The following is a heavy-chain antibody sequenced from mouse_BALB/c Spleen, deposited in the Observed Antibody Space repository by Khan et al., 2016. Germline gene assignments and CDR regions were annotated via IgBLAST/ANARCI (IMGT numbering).Heavy chain of an antibody. CDR3: AREGLRRGYAMDY. Sequence: QIQLVQSGPELKKPGETVKISCKASGYTCTDYSMHWVKKAPGKGLKWMGWINTETGEPTYADDFKGRFAYSLETSASTAYLQINNLKNEDTTTYFCAREGLRRGYAMDYWDQGTSVTVSS. V-gene: IGHV9-2-1*01. CDR2: INTETGEP. D-gene: IGHD2-4*01. CDR1: GYTCTDYS. J-gene: IGHJ4*01.